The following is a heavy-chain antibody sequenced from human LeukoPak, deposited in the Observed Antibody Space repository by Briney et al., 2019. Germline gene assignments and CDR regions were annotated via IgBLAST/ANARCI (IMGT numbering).Heavy chain of an antibody. CDR3: TRGRSRYALPFDY. V-gene: IGHV3-49*04. CDR1: GFTFGDYA. D-gene: IGHD1-1*01. J-gene: IGHJ4*02. Sequence: GGSLRLSCTASGFTFGDYAMSWVRQAPGKGLEWVGFIRSKAYGGTTEYAASEKGRFTISRDDSKSIAYLQMNSLKTEDTAVFYCTRGRSRYALPFDYWGQGTLVTVSS. CDR2: IRSKAYGGTT.